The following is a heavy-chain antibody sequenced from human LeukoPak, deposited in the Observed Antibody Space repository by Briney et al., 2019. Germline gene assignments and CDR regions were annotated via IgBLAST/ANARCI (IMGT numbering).Heavy chain of an antibody. J-gene: IGHJ4*02. V-gene: IGHV1-46*01. CDR2: NPSGGST. D-gene: IGHD5-24*01. CDR3: ARTVEMATTRSELDY. Sequence: NPSGGSTSYAQKFQGRVTMTRDTSTSTVYMELSSLRSEDTAVYYCARTVEMATTRSELDYWGQGTLVTVSS.